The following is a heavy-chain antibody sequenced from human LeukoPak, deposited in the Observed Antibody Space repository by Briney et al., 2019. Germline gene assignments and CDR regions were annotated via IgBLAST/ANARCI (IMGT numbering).Heavy chain of an antibody. CDR1: GGTFSSYA. CDR3: ARLLLLAPFHQYYYGMDV. V-gene: IGHV1-69*01. CDR2: IIPIFGTA. D-gene: IGHD2-15*01. Sequence: SVKASCKASGGTFSSYAISWMRQAPGQGLEWMGGIIPIFGTANYAQKFQGRVTITADESTSTAYMELSSLRSEDTAVYYCARLLLLAPFHQYYYGMDVWGKGTTVTVSS. J-gene: IGHJ6*04.